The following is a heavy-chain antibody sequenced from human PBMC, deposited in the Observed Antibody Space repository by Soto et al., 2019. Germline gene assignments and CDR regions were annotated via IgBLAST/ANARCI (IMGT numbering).Heavy chain of an antibody. Sequence: GESLKISCKGSGYTFTDYWIGWVRQMPGKGLEWMGIIWPGDSDTRYSPSFQGQVTISVDKSISTAYLQWSSLKASDTAIYYCERRQGSGYFGPSGPGTMVTV. CDR3: ERRQGSGYFGP. J-gene: IGHJ4*03. CDR2: IWPGDSDT. V-gene: IGHV5-51*01. CDR1: GYTFTDYW.